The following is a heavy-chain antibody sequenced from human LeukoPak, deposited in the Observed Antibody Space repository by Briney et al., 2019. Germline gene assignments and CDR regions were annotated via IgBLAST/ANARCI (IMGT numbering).Heavy chain of an antibody. V-gene: IGHV3-21*01. CDR3: ARDRGDSYGSMTYYFDY. J-gene: IGHJ4*02. CDR1: GFTFSSYS. D-gene: IGHD5-18*01. CDR2: ISSSSSYI. Sequence: PGGSLRLSCAASGFTFSSYSMNWVRQAPGKGLEWVSSISSSSSYIYYADSVKGRFTISRDNAKNSLYLQMNSLRAEDTAVYYCARDRGDSYGSMTYYFDYWGQGTLVTVSS.